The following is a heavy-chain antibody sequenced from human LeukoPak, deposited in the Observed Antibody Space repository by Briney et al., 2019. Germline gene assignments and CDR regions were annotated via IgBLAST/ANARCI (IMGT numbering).Heavy chain of an antibody. V-gene: IGHV3-74*01. CDR1: GFTFSSYW. CDR2: ISSEGSSI. Sequence: GGSLRLSCAASGFTFSSYWMHWVRQAPGKGLVWVSRISSEGSSISYADSVKGRFTISRDNAKNTLYLQMNSLRAEDTAVYYCAKDNPTPYWGQGTLVTVSS. D-gene: IGHD4-23*01. CDR3: AKDNPTPY. J-gene: IGHJ4*02.